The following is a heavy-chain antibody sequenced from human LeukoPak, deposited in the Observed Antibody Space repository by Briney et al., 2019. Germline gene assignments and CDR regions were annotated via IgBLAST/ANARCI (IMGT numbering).Heavy chain of an antibody. CDR1: GFMFSSYW. D-gene: IGHD1-14*01. CDR2: IDQDGSVK. CDR3: ARGEGGILATPEDY. Sequence: GGSLRLSCAASGFMFSSYWMTWVRQAPGKGLEWVANIDQDGSVKHYADSMTGRFTISRDNSRNTLYLQMNSLRAEDTAVYYCARGEGGILATPEDYWGQGTLVTVSS. V-gene: IGHV3-7*03. J-gene: IGHJ4*02.